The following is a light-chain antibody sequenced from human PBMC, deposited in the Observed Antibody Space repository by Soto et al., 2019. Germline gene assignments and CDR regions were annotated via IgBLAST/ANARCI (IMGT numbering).Light chain of an antibody. CDR1: QSVLYSSNNKNY. V-gene: IGKV4-1*01. CDR2: WAS. J-gene: IGKJ4*01. Sequence: DTVMTQSPDSLAVSLGERATINCKSSQSVLYSSNNKNYLAWYQQKPGQPPKLLIYWASTRESGVPDRLSGSASVREFTLTISSLQAEDVAVYYCQQYYSTPPTFGGGTKVEIK. CDR3: QQYYSTPPT.